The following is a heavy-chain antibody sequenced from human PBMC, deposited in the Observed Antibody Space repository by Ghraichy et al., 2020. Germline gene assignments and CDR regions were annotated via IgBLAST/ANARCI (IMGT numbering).Heavy chain of an antibody. V-gene: IGHV4-39*01. D-gene: IGHD5-12*01. J-gene: IGHJ4*02. CDR1: GGSISSSSYY. CDR2: IYYSGST. Sequence: LSLTCTVSGGSISSSSYYWGWIRQPPGKGLEWIGSIYYSGSTYYNPSLKSRVTISVDTSKNQFSLKLSSVTAADTAVYYCASLRLGTFDYWGQGTLVTVSS. CDR3: ASLRLGTFDY.